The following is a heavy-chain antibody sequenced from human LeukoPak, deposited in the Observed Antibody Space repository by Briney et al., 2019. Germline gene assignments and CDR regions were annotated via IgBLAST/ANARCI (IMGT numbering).Heavy chain of an antibody. Sequence: GGSLRLSCAASGFTLSTYWMNWVRQVPGKGLEWVANINPDGSAKRYVDSVKGRFTIARDNADNSLSLQINSLRAEDTAVYYCASWGAGGNSWGQGTLVTVSS. V-gene: IGHV3-7*01. CDR1: GFTLSTYW. J-gene: IGHJ4*02. D-gene: IGHD3-16*01. CDR2: INPDGSAK. CDR3: ASWGAGGNS.